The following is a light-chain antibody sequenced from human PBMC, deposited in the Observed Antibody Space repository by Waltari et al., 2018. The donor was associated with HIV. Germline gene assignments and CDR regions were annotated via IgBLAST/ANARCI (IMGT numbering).Light chain of an antibody. V-gene: IGKV3-15*01. Sequence: EIVMTQTPATQSVSPGERATLSCRASQSVSGNLAWYQQKPGQAPRLLIYGASTRATGIPARFSGSGSGTEFTLSISSLQSEDFAVYYCQQYNVWPPWTFGQGTEVEIK. CDR1: QSVSGN. CDR3: QQYNVWPPWT. J-gene: IGKJ1*01. CDR2: GAS.